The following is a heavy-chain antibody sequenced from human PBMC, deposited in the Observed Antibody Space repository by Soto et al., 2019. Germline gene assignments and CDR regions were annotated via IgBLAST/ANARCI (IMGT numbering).Heavy chain of an antibody. V-gene: IGHV4-59*08. J-gene: IGHJ4*02. Sequence: QVQLQESGPGLVKPSETLSLTCTVSGGSISSYYWSWIRQPPGKGLDWIGYIYYSGSTNYNPSLKSRVTISVYTSKTQFSLKLCSVTAADTAVYYCARAWGGNVFDYWGQGTLVTVSS. CDR2: IYYSGST. CDR3: ARAWGGNVFDY. D-gene: IGHD3-16*01. CDR1: GGSISSYY.